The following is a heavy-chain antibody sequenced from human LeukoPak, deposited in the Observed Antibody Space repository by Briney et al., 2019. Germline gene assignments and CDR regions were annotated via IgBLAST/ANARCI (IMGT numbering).Heavy chain of an antibody. CDR3: ARHGSIATGAFTY. D-gene: IGHD6-13*01. V-gene: IGHV4-39*01. J-gene: IGHJ4*02. CDR1: GGSSGRSRYC. Sequence: SETLSLTWSVSGGSSGRSRYCWRWTRQPPGKGLEWIGSIYYSGGTYYNPSLKSRVTISVDTSRNQFSLKLGSVTAADTAVYYCARHGSIATGAFTYWGQGTLVTVSS. CDR2: IYYSGGT.